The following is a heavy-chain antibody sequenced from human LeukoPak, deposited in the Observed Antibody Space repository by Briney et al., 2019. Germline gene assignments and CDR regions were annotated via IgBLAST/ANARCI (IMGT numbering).Heavy chain of an antibody. D-gene: IGHD2-21*02. CDR3: AKRGDWNSSDY. CDR2: ISSSGSII. V-gene: IGHV3-48*03. Sequence: GGSLRLSCAASGFTFSSYEMNWVRQAPGKGLEWVSYISSSGSIIYYADSVKGRFTVSRDNAKNSLYLQMNSLRAEDTAVYYCAKRGDWNSSDYWGQGPLVTSPQ. J-gene: IGHJ4*02. CDR1: GFTFSSYE.